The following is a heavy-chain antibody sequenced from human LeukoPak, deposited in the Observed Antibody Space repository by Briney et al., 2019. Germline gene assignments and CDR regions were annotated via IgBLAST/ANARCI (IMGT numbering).Heavy chain of an antibody. Sequence: PSETLSLTCTVSGGSISSGSYYWSWIRQPAGKGLEWIGRIYTSGSTNYNPSLKSRVTISVDTSKNQFSLKLSSVTAADTAVYYCARDLRDGYKMGSFDYWGQGTLVTVSS. J-gene: IGHJ4*02. CDR2: IYTSGST. CDR3: ARDLRDGYKMGSFDY. CDR1: GGSISSGSYY. D-gene: IGHD5-24*01. V-gene: IGHV4-61*02.